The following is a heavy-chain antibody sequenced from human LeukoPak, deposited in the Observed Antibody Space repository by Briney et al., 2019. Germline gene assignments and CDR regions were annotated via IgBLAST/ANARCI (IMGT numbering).Heavy chain of an antibody. CDR3: ASVSARPDYYFDS. D-gene: IGHD6-6*01. V-gene: IGHV4-28*01. CDR1: GYSISSSNW. CDR2: IYYSGST. Sequence: PSETLSLTCAVSGYSISSSNWWGWIRQPPGKGLEWIGYIYYSGSTYYSPSLKGRVTMSIDTSKNQFSLKLSSVTAVDTAVCYCASVSARPDYYFDSWGQGTLVTVSS. J-gene: IGHJ4*02.